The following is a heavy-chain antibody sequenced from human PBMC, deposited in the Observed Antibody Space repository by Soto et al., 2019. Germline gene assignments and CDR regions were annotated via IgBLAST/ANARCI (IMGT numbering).Heavy chain of an antibody. J-gene: IGHJ5*02. Sequence: GESLKISCKGSGYSFTSYWIGWVRQMPGKGLEWMGIIYPGDSDTRYSPSFQGQVAISADKSISTAYLQWSSLKASDTAMYYCARQYCSSTSFYYGYNWFDPWGQGTLVTVSS. D-gene: IGHD2-2*01. V-gene: IGHV5-51*01. CDR2: IYPGDSDT. CDR1: GYSFTSYW. CDR3: ARQYCSSTSFYYGYNWFDP.